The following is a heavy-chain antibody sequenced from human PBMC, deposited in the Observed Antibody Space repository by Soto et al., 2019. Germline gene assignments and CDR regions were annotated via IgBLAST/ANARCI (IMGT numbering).Heavy chain of an antibody. CDR1: GGTFSSYA. Sequence: QVQLVQSGAEEKKPGSSVKVSCKASGGTFSSYAISWVRRAPGQGLEWMGGINPILGTANYAQKFQGRVTITADESTSTAYMELSSLRSEDTAVYYCARESGIAAAGTEYYGMDVWGQGTTVTVSS. CDR3: ARESGIAAAGTEYYGMDV. V-gene: IGHV1-69*01. D-gene: IGHD6-13*01. CDR2: INPILGTA. J-gene: IGHJ6*02.